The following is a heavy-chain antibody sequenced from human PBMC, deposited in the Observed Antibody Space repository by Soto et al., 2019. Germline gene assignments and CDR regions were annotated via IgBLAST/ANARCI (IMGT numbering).Heavy chain of an antibody. CDR1: GFTFSSYW. J-gene: IGHJ6*02. Sequence: GGSLRLSCAASGFTFSSYWMTWVRQAPGKGLEGVATIKQDGSEKIYVDSLKGGFTISRDNAKNSLYLQMNSLRAEDTAVYYCARDTETAMALYYYYGMDVWGQGTTVTVSS. CDR3: ARDTETAMALYYYYGMDV. V-gene: IGHV3-7*05. CDR2: IKQDGSEK. D-gene: IGHD5-18*01.